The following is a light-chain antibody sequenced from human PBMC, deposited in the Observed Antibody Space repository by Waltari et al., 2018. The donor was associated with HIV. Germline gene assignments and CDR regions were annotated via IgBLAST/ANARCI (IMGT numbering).Light chain of an antibody. Sequence: QSALTQPASVSGSPGQSITLSCPGTSSDVGGYTYVPWYQQHPGKAPKLMIYQVSNRPSGVSNRFSGSKSGNTASLTISGLQAEDEADYYCSSYTSSSSVVFGGGTKLTVL. CDR1: SSDVGGYTY. V-gene: IGLV2-14*01. CDR2: QVS. CDR3: SSYTSSSSVV. J-gene: IGLJ2*01.